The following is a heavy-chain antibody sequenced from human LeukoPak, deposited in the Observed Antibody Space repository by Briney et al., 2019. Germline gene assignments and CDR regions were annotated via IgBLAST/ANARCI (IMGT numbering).Heavy chain of an antibody. CDR3: ARGNGDYRLGSVSADY. D-gene: IGHD4-17*01. J-gene: IGHJ4*02. CDR1: GFTFSSYA. CDR2: ITGSGATT. V-gene: IGHV3-23*01. Sequence: PGGSLRLSCAASGFTFSSYAMSWVRQAPGKGLEWVSTITGSGATTYYADSVKGRFTISRDISKNTLYLYLQMNSLRAEDTAVYYCARGNGDYRLGSVSADYWGQGTLVTVSS.